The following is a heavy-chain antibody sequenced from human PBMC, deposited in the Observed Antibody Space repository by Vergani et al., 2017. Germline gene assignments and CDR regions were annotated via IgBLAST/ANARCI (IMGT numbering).Heavy chain of an antibody. CDR2: ISGSGGST. CDR3: ARVLLWFGDSPPDAFDI. D-gene: IGHD3-10*01. J-gene: IGHJ3*02. V-gene: IGHV3-23*01. Sequence: EVQLLESGGGLVQPGGSLRLSCAASGFTFSSYAMSWVRQAPGKGLEWVSAISGSGGSTYYADSVKGRFTISRDNSTNTLYLQMNSLRAEDTAVYYCARVLLWFGDSPPDAFDIWGQGTMVTVSS. CDR1: GFTFSSYA.